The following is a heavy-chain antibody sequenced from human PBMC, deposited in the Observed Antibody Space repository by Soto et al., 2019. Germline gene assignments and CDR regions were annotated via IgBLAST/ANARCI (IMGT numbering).Heavy chain of an antibody. CDR3: ARDQHGAVAGGYYYGMDV. Sequence: ASAKVSCKASGYTFTSYGISWVRQAPGQGLEWMGWISAYNGNTNYAQKLQGRVTMTTDTSTSTAYMELRSLRSDDTAVYYCARDQHGAVAGGYYYGMDVWGQGTTVTVSS. D-gene: IGHD6-19*01. CDR1: GYTFTSYG. J-gene: IGHJ6*02. V-gene: IGHV1-18*04. CDR2: ISAYNGNT.